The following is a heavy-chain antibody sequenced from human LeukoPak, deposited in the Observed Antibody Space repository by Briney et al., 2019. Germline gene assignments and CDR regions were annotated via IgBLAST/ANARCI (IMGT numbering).Heavy chain of an antibody. J-gene: IGHJ4*02. D-gene: IGHD2-2*01. CDR3: ARDRRSVQLLDY. CDR2: IYYSGST. Sequence: SETLSLTCTVSGGSLSSGGDFWSWIRQHRGEGLEGIGYIYYSGSTYYNPSLKRRVTISVDTSKNQFSLQLSSVTAADTAVYYCARDRRSVQLLDYWGQGTLVTVSS. V-gene: IGHV4-31*03. CDR1: GGSLSSGGDF.